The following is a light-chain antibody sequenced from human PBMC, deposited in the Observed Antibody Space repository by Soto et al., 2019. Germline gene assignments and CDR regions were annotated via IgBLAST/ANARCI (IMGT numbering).Light chain of an antibody. CDR3: QRYSTSLT. CDR2: GAS. CDR1: QSVGST. V-gene: IGKV3-15*01. Sequence: EIFMTQSPATLSVSPGERVILSCRASQSVGSTLAWYQQKPGQPPRLLIRGASTRATAVPARFSGSGSGREFTLTISRLQSEDFAVYYWQRYSTSLTFGGGTTLEIK. J-gene: IGKJ4*02.